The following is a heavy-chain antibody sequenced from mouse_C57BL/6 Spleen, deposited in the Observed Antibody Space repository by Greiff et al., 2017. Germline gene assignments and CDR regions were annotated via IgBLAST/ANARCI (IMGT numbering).Heavy chain of an antibody. CDR1: GYTFTDYE. J-gene: IGHJ4*01. CDR2: IDPETGGT. V-gene: IGHV1-15*01. Sequence: QVKLKESGAELVRPGASVTLSCKASGYTFTDYEMHWVKQTPVHGLAWIGAIDPETGGTAYNQKFKGKAILTADKSSSTAYMELRSLTSEDSAVYYCTRSIRYAMDYWVQGTSVTVSS. CDR3: TRSIRYAMDY.